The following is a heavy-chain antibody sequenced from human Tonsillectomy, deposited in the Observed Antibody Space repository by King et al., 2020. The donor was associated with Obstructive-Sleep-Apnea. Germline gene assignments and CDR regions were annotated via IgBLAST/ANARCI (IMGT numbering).Heavy chain of an antibody. Sequence: QLQESGPGLVKPSETLSLTCTVSGDSITIGAYYWGWIRQAPGKGLGWMASVHHIGRIYYGPCLNSRVSISLNTSENKLSLKLYSVTAADTAVYYCAREGGETGKRWFDPWGQGTPVTVSS. V-gene: IGHV4-39*07. CDR1: GDSITIGAYY. D-gene: IGHD3-10*01. CDR3: AREGGETGKRWFDP. J-gene: IGHJ5*02. CDR2: VHHIGRI.